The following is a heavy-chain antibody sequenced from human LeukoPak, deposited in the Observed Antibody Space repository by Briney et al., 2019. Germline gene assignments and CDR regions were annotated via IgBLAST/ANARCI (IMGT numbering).Heavy chain of an antibody. CDR2: IKKDGRDK. V-gene: IGHV3-7*01. J-gene: IGHJ4*02. Sequence: PGGSLRLSCAASGFTFSNYWMTWVRQAPGKGLEWVANIKKDGRDKYYVDSVKGRFTISKDNAKNSVYLQMSSLRVEDTAVYYCARDAGTGFGYWGQGALVTVSS. CDR1: GFTFSNYW. CDR3: ARDAGTGFGY. D-gene: IGHD3-10*01.